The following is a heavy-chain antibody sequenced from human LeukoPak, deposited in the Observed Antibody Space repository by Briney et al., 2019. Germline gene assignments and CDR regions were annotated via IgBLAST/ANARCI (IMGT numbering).Heavy chain of an antibody. Sequence: KSGGSLRLSCTASGFTFGYYLMSWFRQAPGKGLEWIGFISGGTTEYAASVKGRFTISRDDSTSIAYLQMNSLTTEDTAVYYCSRGSGWLSVYWGQGTLVTVSS. D-gene: IGHD6-19*01. J-gene: IGHJ4*02. CDR1: GFTFGYYL. CDR2: ISGGTT. CDR3: SRGSGWLSVY. V-gene: IGHV3-49*05.